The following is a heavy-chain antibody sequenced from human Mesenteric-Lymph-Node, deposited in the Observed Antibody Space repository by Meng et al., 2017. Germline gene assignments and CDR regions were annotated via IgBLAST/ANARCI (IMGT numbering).Heavy chain of an antibody. V-gene: IGHV3-23*01. Sequence: GESLKISCAASGFTFRAYAMSWVRQAPGKGPEWVSCISGNAGNTHYEDSVKGRFTISRDNSKNTLYLQMNSLRAEDTAVYYCAKTYYYDSSGPSEYFQHWGQGTLVTVSS. CDR2: ISGNAGNT. CDR3: AKTYYYDSSGPSEYFQH. J-gene: IGHJ1*01. D-gene: IGHD3-22*01. CDR1: GFTFRAYA.